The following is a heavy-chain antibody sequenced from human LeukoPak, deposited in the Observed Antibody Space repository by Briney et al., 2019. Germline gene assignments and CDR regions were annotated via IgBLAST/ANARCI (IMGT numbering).Heavy chain of an antibody. J-gene: IGHJ4*02. CDR2: ISYDGSNK. V-gene: IGHV3-30-3*01. Sequence: GGSLRLSCAASGFTFSDAWMSWVRQAPGKGLEWVAVISYDGSNKYYADSVKGRFTISRDNSKNTLYLQMNSLRAEDTAVYYCHSNSGSYFDYWGQGTLVTVSS. CDR3: HSNSGSYFDY. D-gene: IGHD1-26*01. CDR1: GFTFSDAW.